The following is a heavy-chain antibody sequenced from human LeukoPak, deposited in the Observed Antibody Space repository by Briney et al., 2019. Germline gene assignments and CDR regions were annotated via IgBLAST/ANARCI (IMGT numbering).Heavy chain of an antibody. D-gene: IGHD3-3*01. J-gene: IGHJ5*02. CDR1: GYTFTSYD. CDR3: ARETTIFGVANVNWFDP. Sequence: GASVKVSCKASGYTFTSYDINWVRQATGQGLEWMGWMNPNSGNTGYAQKFQGRVTMTRNTSISTAYMEPSSLRSEDTAVYYCARETTIFGVANVNWFDPWGQGTLVTVSS. V-gene: IGHV1-8*01. CDR2: MNPNSGNT.